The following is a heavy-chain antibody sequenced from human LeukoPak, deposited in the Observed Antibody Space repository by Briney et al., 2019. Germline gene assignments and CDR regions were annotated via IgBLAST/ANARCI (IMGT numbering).Heavy chain of an antibody. V-gene: IGHV4-4*02. D-gene: IGHD4-23*01. J-gene: IGHJ4*02. CDR1: GVSISGGNW. CDR2: VIHSGDT. CDR3: LYGGNSGDWVY. Sequence: SETLSLTCAVSGVSISGGNWWSWVRQPPGKGLEWIGEVIHSGDTNYNPSLKSRVTMSVDKSKNQFSLNLNSVTAADTAVYYCLYGGNSGDWVYWGQGTLVTVYS.